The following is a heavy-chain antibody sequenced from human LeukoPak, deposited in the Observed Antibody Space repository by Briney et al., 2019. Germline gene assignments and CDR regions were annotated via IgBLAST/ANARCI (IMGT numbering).Heavy chain of an antibody. CDR2: INWNGGST. V-gene: IGHV3-20*01. Sequence: GGTLRLSCAASGITFSSYGMSWVRQAPGKGLEWVSGINWNGGSTGYADSVKGRFTISRDNAKNSLYLQMNSLRAEDTALYHCARLHYYGSGSYDYWGQGTLVTVSS. CDR3: ARLHYYGSGSYDY. CDR1: GITFSSYG. D-gene: IGHD3-10*01. J-gene: IGHJ4*02.